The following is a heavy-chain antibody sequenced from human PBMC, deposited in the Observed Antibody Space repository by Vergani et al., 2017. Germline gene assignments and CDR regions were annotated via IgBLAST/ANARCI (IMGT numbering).Heavy chain of an antibody. V-gene: IGHV4-61*02. CDR1: GGSISSGSYY. J-gene: IGHJ5*02. Sequence: QVQLQESGPGLVKPSQTLSLTCTVSGGSISSGSYYWSWIRQPAGKGLEWIGRIYTRGRPNYKPSLKSRVTISVDTSKNQFSLKLSSVTAADTAVYYCARDFSHLSSVHPDPWGQGTLVTVSS. CDR3: ARDFSHLSSVHPDP. CDR2: IYTRGRP. D-gene: IGHD1-1*01.